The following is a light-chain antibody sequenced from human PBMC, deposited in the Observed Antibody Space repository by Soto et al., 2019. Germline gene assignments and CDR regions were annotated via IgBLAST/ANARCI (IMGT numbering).Light chain of an antibody. CDR2: DAP. Sequence: VITPAPASLSRSPGSSVTLSGRATPSVGSYLCWYQQTPGQAPRLLIYDAPNRATGIPARFSGSGSGTDFTLTISRLAPEDFTFYYCQQRNYWPPITFGQGTRLEIK. V-gene: IGKV3-11*01. J-gene: IGKJ5*01. CDR1: PSVGSY. CDR3: QQRNYWPPIT.